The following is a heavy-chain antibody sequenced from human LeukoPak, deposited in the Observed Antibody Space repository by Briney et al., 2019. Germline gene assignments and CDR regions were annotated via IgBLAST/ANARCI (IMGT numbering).Heavy chain of an antibody. CDR1: GFTFRSYA. CDR2: ISDDSAFR. Sequence: GGSLRDSCAASGFTFRSYAMSGVRQAPGKGLEWVSSISDDSAFRYYTDSVKGRLTISRDNPKYTLCVHVTTLRAEDTAVYYCARKLLYYDRDCPSFDYCGRGNLVTVSS. D-gene: IGHD3-22*01. V-gene: IGHV3-23*01. J-gene: IGHJ4*02. CDR3: ARKLLYYDRDCPSFDY.